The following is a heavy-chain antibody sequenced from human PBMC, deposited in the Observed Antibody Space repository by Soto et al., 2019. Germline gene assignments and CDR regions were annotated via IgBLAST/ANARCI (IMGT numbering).Heavy chain of an antibody. CDR2: IIPIFGTA. CDR3: ARDIVVVVAAYYYYYGMDV. D-gene: IGHD2-15*01. Sequence: QVQLVQSGAEVKKPGSSVKVSCKASGGTFSSYAISWVRQAPGQGLEWMGGIIPIFGTANYAQKFQGRVTITADESTSTAYMELSSLRSEDTAVYYCARDIVVVVAAYYYYYGMDVWGQGTTVTVSS. V-gene: IGHV1-69*12. CDR1: GGTFSSYA. J-gene: IGHJ6*02.